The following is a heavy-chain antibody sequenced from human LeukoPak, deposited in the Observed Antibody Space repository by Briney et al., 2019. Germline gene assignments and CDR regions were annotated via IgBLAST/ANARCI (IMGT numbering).Heavy chain of an antibody. Sequence: SETLSLTCTVSGGSISSGSYYCTWIRQPPGKGLEWIGEISHSGATHYNPSLKSRVTLSLDTSKTQFSLMLTSVTAADTALYFCAGIFGQWLGEWGQGALITVSS. J-gene: IGHJ4*02. V-gene: IGHV4-39*07. D-gene: IGHD6-19*01. CDR1: GGSISSGSYY. CDR3: AGIFGQWLGE. CDR2: ISHSGAT.